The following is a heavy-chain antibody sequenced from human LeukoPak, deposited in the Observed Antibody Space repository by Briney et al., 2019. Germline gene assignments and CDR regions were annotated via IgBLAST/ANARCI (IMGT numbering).Heavy chain of an antibody. CDR1: GFTFSTYG. Sequence: PGRSLRLSCAASGFTFSTYGIHWVRQAPGKGLEWVAVISYDGSNKYYADSVKGRFTISRDNSKNTLFLQMNSLRVEDTAVYYCAKLQPGAGALEWGQGTLVTVSS. CDR2: ISYDGSNK. CDR3: AKLQPGAGALE. V-gene: IGHV3-30-3*02. D-gene: IGHD1-14*01. J-gene: IGHJ4*02.